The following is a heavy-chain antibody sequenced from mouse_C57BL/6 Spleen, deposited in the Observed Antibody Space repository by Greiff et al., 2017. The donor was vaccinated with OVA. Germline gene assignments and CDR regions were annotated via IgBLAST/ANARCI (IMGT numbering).Heavy chain of an antibody. D-gene: IGHD2-5*01. V-gene: IGHV1-61*01. J-gene: IGHJ2*01. CDR1: GYTFTSYW. CDR3: ARENYSNGFYYFDY. CDR2: IYPSDSET. Sequence: VQLQQPGAELVRPGSSVKLSCKASGYTFTSYWMDWVKQRPGQGLEWIGNIYPSDSETHYNQKFKDKATLTVDKSSSTAYMQLSSLTSEDSAVYYCARENYSNGFYYFDYWGQGTTLTVSS.